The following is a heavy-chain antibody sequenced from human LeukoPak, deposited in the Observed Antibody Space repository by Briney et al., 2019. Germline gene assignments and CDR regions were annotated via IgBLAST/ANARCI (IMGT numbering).Heavy chain of an antibody. CDR1: GFTVSSNY. Sequence: GGSLRLSCAASGFTVSSNYINWVRQAPGKGLEWVSLIYGSTSADYADPVKGRFTISRDTSMNTVYLQMNSLRAEDTAVYYCARLNFGDDYWGQGTLVTVSS. CDR3: ARLNFGDDY. CDR2: IYGSTSA. J-gene: IGHJ4*02. V-gene: IGHV3-66*01. D-gene: IGHD4-17*01.